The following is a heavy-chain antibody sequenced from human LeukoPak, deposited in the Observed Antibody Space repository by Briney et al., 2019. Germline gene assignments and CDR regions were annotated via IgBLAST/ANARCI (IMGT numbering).Heavy chain of an antibody. CDR1: GFTFSSYA. D-gene: IGHD4/OR15-4a*01. Sequence: GGSLRLSCIASGFTFSSYAMSWVRQAPGKGLEWASTISNSDGNTYYADSVKGRFTISRDNAKNPLYLQMNSLRAEDTAVYYCARPATGAIDPWGQGTLVTVSS. CDR3: ARPATGAIDP. V-gene: IGHV3-23*01. CDR2: ISNSDGNT. J-gene: IGHJ5*02.